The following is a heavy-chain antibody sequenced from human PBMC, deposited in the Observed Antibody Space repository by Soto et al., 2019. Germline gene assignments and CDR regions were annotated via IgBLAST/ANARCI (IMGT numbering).Heavy chain of an antibody. CDR2: INPNSGGT. D-gene: IGHD6-19*01. CDR1: GYTFSGYH. J-gene: IGHJ4*02. V-gene: IGHV1-2*02. CDR3: ASAAVTGTAGLDF. Sequence: GASVKVSCKASGYTFSGYHIHWVRQAPGQGLEWMGWINPNSGGTKSAEKFQGRVTMTRDTSISTAYMELSRLTSDDTAVYYCASAAVTGTAGLDFWGQGTQVTVSS.